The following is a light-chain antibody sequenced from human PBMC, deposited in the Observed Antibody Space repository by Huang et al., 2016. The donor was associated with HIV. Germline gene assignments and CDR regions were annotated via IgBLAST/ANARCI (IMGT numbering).Light chain of an antibody. J-gene: IGKJ5*01. CDR3: QQYYTTPRDT. V-gene: IGKV1-NL1*01. Sequence: DIQMTQSPSSLSASVGDRVTITCRASQDIRSSLAWYQQKPGKAPKLLLFAASRLESGVPSRFSGSRSGTDYALTISSLQPEDVATYYCQQYYTTPRDTFGQGTRLAIK. CDR2: AAS. CDR1: QDIRSS.